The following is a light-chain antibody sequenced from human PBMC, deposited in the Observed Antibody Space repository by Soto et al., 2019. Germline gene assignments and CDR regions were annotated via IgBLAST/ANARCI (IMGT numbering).Light chain of an antibody. V-gene: IGKV1-12*01. J-gene: IGKJ5*01. CDR1: QDISSW. Sequence: DIQMTQSPSSVSASVGDRVTITCRASQDISSWLAWYQQKPGKAPKLLIYAATTLQSGVPSRFSGSGSGTDFTLTISSLQPEDFATYYCQQANSFPITCGQGTRLEIK. CDR3: QQANSFPIT. CDR2: AAT.